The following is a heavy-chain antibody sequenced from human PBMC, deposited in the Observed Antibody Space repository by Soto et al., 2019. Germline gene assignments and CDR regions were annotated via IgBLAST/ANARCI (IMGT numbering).Heavy chain of an antibody. D-gene: IGHD3-3*01. J-gene: IGHJ6*02. CDR2: IIPIFGTA. CDR1: GGTFSSYA. Sequence: SVKVSCKASGGTFSSYAISWVRQAPGQGLEWMGGIIPIFGTANYAQKFQGRVTITADESTSTAYMELSSLRSEDTAVYYCARGQKTLIRFLEFFDPKNYYYYGMDVWGQGTTVTVSS. V-gene: IGHV1-69*13. CDR3: ARGQKTLIRFLEFFDPKNYYYYGMDV.